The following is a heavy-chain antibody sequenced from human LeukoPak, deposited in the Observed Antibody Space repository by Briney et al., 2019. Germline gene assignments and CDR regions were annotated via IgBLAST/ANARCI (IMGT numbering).Heavy chain of an antibody. V-gene: IGHV4-59*12. D-gene: IGHD3-16*02. CDR2: IYYSGST. Sequence: SETLSLTCTVSGGSISSYYWSWIRQPPGEGLEWIGYIYYSGSTNYNPSLKSRVTISVDTSKNQFSLRLNSVTAADTAMYYCARSHDHLWGNYPDYWGQGTLVTVSS. CDR3: ARSHDHLWGNYPDY. J-gene: IGHJ4*02. CDR1: GGSISSYY.